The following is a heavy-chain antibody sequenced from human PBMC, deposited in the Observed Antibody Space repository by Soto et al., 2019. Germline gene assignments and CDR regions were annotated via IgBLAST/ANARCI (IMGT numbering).Heavy chain of an antibody. J-gene: IGHJ4*02. CDR3: ARLALEGYFDY. Sequence: SETLSLTCAVYGGSFSGYYWSWIRQPPGKGLEWIGEINHSGSTNYNPSLKSRVTISVDTSKNQFSLKLSSVTAADTAVYYCARLALEGYFDYWGQGTLVTVSS. CDR2: INHSGST. CDR1: GGSFSGYY. V-gene: IGHV4-34*01.